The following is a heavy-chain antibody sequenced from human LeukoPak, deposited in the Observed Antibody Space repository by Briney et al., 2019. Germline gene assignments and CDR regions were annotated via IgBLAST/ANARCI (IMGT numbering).Heavy chain of an antibody. V-gene: IGHV3-53*01. CDR1: GFTFSSYW. CDR2: IYSGGST. Sequence: GGSLRLSCAASGFTFSSYWMHRVRQAPGKGLEWVSVIYSGGSTYYADSVKGRFTISRDNSKNTLYLQMNSLRAEDTAVYYCARVAAPGFKDYYYGMDVWGQGTTVTVSS. CDR3: ARVAAPGFKDYYYGMDV. J-gene: IGHJ6*02. D-gene: IGHD3-3*01.